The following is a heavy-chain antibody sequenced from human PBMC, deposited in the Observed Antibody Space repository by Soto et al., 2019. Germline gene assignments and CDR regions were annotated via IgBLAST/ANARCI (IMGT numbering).Heavy chain of an antibody. CDR2: IYYSGST. CDR3: ARVSSSPLNFDY. V-gene: IGHV4-31*03. CDR1: GGSISGGGYY. J-gene: IGHJ4*02. D-gene: IGHD6-13*01. Sequence: SETLSLTCTVSGGSISGGGYYWSWIRQHPGKGLEWIGYIYYSGSTYYNPSLKSRVTISVDTSKNQFSLKLSSVTAADTAVYYCARVSSSPLNFDYWGQGTLVTVSS.